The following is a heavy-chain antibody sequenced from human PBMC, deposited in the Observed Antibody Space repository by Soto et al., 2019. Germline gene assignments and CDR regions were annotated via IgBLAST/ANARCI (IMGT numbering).Heavy chain of an antibody. Sequence: QVQLVQSGAEVKKPGSSVKVSCKASGGTFSSYAISWVRQAPGQGLEWMGGIIPIFGTANYAQKFQGIVTITADESTSTAYMELSSLISEDTAVYYYARVIVGATKVPYFGYWGQGTLVTVSS. D-gene: IGHD1-26*01. CDR1: GGTFSSYA. CDR3: ARVIVGATKVPYFGY. V-gene: IGHV1-69*12. J-gene: IGHJ4*02. CDR2: IIPIFGTA.